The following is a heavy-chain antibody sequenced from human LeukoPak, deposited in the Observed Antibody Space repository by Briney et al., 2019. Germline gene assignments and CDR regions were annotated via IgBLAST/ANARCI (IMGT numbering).Heavy chain of an antibody. CDR1: GGSFSGYY. J-gene: IGHJ4*02. CDR3: ARSGPLTNVHLDSSGYRQGYFDY. D-gene: IGHD3-22*01. CDR2: IYYSGST. V-gene: IGHV4-59*08. Sequence: SETLSLTCAVYGGSFSGYYWSWIRQPPGKGLEWIGYIYYSGSTNYNPSLKSRVTISVDTSKNQFSLKLSSVTAADTAVYYCARSGPLTNVHLDSSGYRQGYFDYWGQGTLVTVSS.